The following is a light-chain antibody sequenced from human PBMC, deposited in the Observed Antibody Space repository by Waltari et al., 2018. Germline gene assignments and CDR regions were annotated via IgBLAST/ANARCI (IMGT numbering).Light chain of an antibody. CDR2: EVT. CDR3: SSYAGGSSLM. CDR1: STAVGGYDP. V-gene: IGLV2-8*01. Sequence: QSALTQPPSASGSPGQSITIPCTGISTAVGGYDPVFWYQQHPGKAPKLLIYEVTKRPSGVPDRFSGSKSDNTASLAVSGLQAEDEADYYCSSYAGGSSLMFGGGTKLTVL. J-gene: IGLJ3*02.